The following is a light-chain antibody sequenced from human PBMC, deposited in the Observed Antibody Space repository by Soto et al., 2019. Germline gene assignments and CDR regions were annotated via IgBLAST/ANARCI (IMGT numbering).Light chain of an antibody. V-gene: IGKV3-11*01. CDR1: QSVSTY. J-gene: IGKJ5*01. CDR3: QHRSNWPPIT. CDR2: DAS. Sequence: EIVLTQSPATLSLSPEERATLSCRASQSVSTYLVWYQQKPGQAPRLLIYDASHRATGIPARFSGSGSGTDFTLTISSLEPEDFAVYYCQHRSNWPPITFGQGTRLEIK.